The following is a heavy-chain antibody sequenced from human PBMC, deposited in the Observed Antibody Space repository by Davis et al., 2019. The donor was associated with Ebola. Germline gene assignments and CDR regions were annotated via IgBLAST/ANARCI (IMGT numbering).Heavy chain of an antibody. V-gene: IGHV4-39*01. J-gene: IGHJ5*02. CDR1: GGSISSSNW. D-gene: IGHD3-10*01. CDR2: IYYSGST. Sequence: MPSETLSLTCAVSGGSISSSNWWSWVRQPPGKGLEWIGSIYYSGSTYYNPSPKSRVTISVDTSKNQFSLKLSSVTAADTAVYYCASRTYYYGSGSYYLAPFDPWGQGTLVTVSS. CDR3: ASRTYYYGSGSYYLAPFDP.